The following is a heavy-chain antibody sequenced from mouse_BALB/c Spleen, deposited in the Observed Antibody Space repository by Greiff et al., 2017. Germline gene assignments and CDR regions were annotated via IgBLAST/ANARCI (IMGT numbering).Heavy chain of an antibody. Sequence: QVQLKQSGAELARPGASVKLSCKASGYTFTSYWMQWVKQRPGQGLEWIGAIYPGDGDTRYTQKFKGKATLTADKSSSTAYMQLSSLASEDSAVYYCARPVYGSSYNYFDFWGPGTTRTVSS. D-gene: IGHD1-1*01. J-gene: IGHJ2*01. CDR3: ARPVYGSSYNYFDF. CDR2: IYPGDGDT. V-gene: IGHV1-87*01. CDR1: GYTFTSYW.